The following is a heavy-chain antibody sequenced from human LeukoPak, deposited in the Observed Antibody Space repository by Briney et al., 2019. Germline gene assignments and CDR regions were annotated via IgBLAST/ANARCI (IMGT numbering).Heavy chain of an antibody. J-gene: IGHJ4*02. Sequence: PSETLSLTYTVSGDSVSSGGYYWSWLRQHPEKGLEWIGYISFSGHIYYRPSLKSRITISEDTSKNQFSLKLNSMTAADTAVYYCARGRRPYGDLPGNFDYWGQGTLVTVSS. D-gene: IGHD4-17*01. CDR3: ARGRRPYGDLPGNFDY. CDR1: GDSVSSGGYY. V-gene: IGHV4-31*03. CDR2: ISFSGHI.